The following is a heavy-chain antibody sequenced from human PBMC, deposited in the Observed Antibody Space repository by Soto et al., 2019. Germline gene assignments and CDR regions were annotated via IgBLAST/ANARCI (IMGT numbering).Heavy chain of an antibody. D-gene: IGHD3-10*01. CDR2: ISYEGSNK. Sequence: LGCASVGFACSTWWLQYLHQTPGKWLEWVAVISYEGSNKYYADSVKGRFTISRDNSKNTLYLQMNSLRAEDTAVYYCAKDLEELMVRGVREYGMDVWGQGTKVTVS. CDR1: GFACSTWW. V-gene: IGHV3-30*18. J-gene: IGHJ6*02. CDR3: AKDLEELMVRGVREYGMDV.